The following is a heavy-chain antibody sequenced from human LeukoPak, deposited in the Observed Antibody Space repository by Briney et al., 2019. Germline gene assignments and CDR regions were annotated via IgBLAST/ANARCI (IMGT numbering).Heavy chain of an antibody. V-gene: IGHV4-39*01. CDR1: GGSVSSGSYY. CDR2: IYYSGST. J-gene: IGHJ4*02. CDR3: ARLYSGNFYFDY. Sequence: SETLSLTCTVSGGSVSSGSYYWSWIRQPPGKGLEWIGSIYYSGSTYCNPSLKSRVTISVDTSKNQFSLKLNSVTAADTAVYYCARLYSGNFYFDYWGQGTLVTVSS. D-gene: IGHD1-26*01.